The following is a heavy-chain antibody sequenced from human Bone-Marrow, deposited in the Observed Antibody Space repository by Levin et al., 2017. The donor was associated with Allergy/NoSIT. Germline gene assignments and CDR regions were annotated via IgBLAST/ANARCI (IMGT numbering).Heavy chain of an antibody. V-gene: IGHV3-9*01. CDR3: AKDISGDGSNFDH. J-gene: IGHJ4*02. Sequence: SLKISCAVSGFNVDDYAMHWVRQAPGKGLEWVSGITWNRGKKDYADSVKGRFTISRDNAKNSLNLQMNSLRTEDTALYYCAKDISGDGSNFDHWGQGTLVTVSS. CDR2: ITWNRGKK. CDR1: GFNVDDYA. D-gene: IGHD5-24*01.